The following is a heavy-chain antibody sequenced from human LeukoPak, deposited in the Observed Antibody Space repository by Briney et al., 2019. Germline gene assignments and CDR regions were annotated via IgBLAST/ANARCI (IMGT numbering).Heavy chain of an antibody. CDR3: AREAQYYGILTGSNIYYYYMDV. D-gene: IGHD3-9*01. CDR1: GYTFTGYY. V-gene: IGHV1-2*02. Sequence: GASVKVSCKASGYTFTGYYMHWVRQAPGQGLEWMGWINPNSGGTNYAQKFQGRVTMTRDTSISTAYMELSRLRSDDTAVHYCAREAQYYGILTGSNIYYYYMDVWGKGTTVTVSS. CDR2: INPNSGGT. J-gene: IGHJ6*03.